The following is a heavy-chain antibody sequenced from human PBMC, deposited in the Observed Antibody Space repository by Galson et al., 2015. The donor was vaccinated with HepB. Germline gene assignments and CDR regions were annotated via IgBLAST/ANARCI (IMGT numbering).Heavy chain of an antibody. D-gene: IGHD6-19*01. V-gene: IGHV3-30*18. CDR1: GFTSSNYG. J-gene: IGHJ4*02. CDR2: ISYDGSNK. CDR3: AKDPYLYSALAGTMAGFDY. Sequence: SLRLSCAASGFTSSNYGMHWVRQAPGKGLAWVAVISYDGSNKYYADSVKGRFTISRDNSTKTLYLQMNSLRAEDTALYYCAKDPYLYSALAGTMAGFDYWGQGTLVTVSS.